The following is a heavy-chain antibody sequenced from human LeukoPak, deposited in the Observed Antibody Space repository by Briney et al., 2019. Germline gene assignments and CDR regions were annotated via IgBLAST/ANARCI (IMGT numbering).Heavy chain of an antibody. CDR3: ARGFYGDDY. J-gene: IGHJ4*02. D-gene: IGHD4-17*01. V-gene: IGHV4-34*01. CDR2: INHSGST. Sequence: GSLRLSCAASGFTFSSYSMNWVRQPPGKGLEWIGEINHSGSTNYNPSLKSRVTISVDTSKNQFSLKLSSVTAADTAVYYCARGFYGDDYWGQGTLVTVSS. CDR1: GFTFSSYS.